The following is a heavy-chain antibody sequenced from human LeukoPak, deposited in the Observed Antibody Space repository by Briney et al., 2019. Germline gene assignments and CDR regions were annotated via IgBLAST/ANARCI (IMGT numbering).Heavy chain of an antibody. CDR2: IIPIFGTA. CDR3: ARVGWNGGNSGRVLVGDY. Sequence: GASVKVSCKASGGTFISYAISWVRQAPGQGLEWMGGIIPIFGTANYAQKFQGRVTITADESTSTAYTELSSLRSEDTAVYYCARVGWNGGNSGRVLVGDYWGQGTLVTVSS. CDR1: GGTFISYA. D-gene: IGHD4-23*01. V-gene: IGHV1-69*13. J-gene: IGHJ4*02.